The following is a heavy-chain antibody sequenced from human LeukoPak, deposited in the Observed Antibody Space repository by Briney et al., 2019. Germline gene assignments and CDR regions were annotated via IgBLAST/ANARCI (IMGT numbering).Heavy chain of an antibody. CDR3: ARFKGGTGFDY. Sequence: SETLSLTCAVSGVSITTTNFDWAWIRQPPGQGLEWIATISSSGKSYYNPYLMSRVTVSVDTSKNQFSLDVTSVTATDTGLFYCARFKGGTGFDYWGRGILVIVS. J-gene: IGHJ4*02. CDR2: ISSSGKS. CDR1: GVSITTTNFD. D-gene: IGHD1-26*01. V-gene: IGHV4-39*01.